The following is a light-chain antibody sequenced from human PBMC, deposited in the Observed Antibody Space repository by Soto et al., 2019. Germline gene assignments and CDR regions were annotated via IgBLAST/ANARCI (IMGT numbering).Light chain of an antibody. CDR3: QQYDNLPLT. Sequence: DIQMTQSPSSLSASVGDRVTITCQASQDISNYLNWYQQKPGKAPKLLIYDASNLETGVPSRFSGSGSGTDFTFTISSLQPEDIATYYCQQYDNLPLTFCGATEVEIK. CDR1: QDISNY. J-gene: IGKJ4*01. CDR2: DAS. V-gene: IGKV1-33*01.